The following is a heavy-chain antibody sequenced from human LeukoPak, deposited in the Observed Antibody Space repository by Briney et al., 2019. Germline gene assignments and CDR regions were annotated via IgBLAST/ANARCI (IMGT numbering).Heavy chain of an antibody. CDR3: ARGRTNIFGYYYYMDV. Sequence: NPSETLSLTCTVSGGSISSTNYYWGWIRQPPGKGLEWIGSIYYSGSTYYNPSLKSRVTISVDTSKNQFSLKLSSVTAADTAVYYCARGRTNIFGYYYYMDVWGKGTTVTVSS. CDR1: GGSISSTNYY. V-gene: IGHV4-39*07. CDR2: IYYSGST. J-gene: IGHJ6*03. D-gene: IGHD1-1*01.